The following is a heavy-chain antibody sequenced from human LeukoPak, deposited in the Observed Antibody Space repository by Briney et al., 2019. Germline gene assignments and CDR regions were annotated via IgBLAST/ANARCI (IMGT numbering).Heavy chain of an antibody. J-gene: IGHJ6*02. CDR1: GFIFSSYS. Sequence: GGSLRLSCSASGFIFSSYSMSWVRQAPGKGPEWVSYIISGSSTMYYADSVKGRFTISRDNAKKSLYLQMNSLRVEDTALYYCAKDRSGGGFGEFTPLGMDVWGQGTTVTVSS. CDR3: AKDRSGGGFGEFTPLGMDV. D-gene: IGHD3-10*01. V-gene: IGHV3-48*04. CDR2: IISGSSTM.